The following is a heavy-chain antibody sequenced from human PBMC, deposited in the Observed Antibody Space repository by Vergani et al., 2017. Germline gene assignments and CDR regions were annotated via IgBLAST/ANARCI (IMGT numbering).Heavy chain of an antibody. CDR3: ATELGYCGGGSWDRLY. CDR1: GFSFSSYG. J-gene: IGHJ4*02. V-gene: IGHV3-23*01. D-gene: IGHD2-15*01. CDR2: IRISDDYT. Sequence: EGQLMESGGGLVQPGGSLRLSCVASGFSFSSYGMNWVRQAPGKGLEWVSGIRISDDYTFYADSVKGRFTISRDDSKNTLSLQMTALRAEDTAVYYCATELGYCGGGSWDRLYWGQGTLVTVTP.